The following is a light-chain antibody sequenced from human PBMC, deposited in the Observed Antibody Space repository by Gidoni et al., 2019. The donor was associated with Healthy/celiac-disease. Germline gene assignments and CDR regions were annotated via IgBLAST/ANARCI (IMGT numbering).Light chain of an antibody. CDR2: WAS. Sequence: DIVMTQSQDSLAVSLGERATINCKSSQSVLYSSNNKNYLAWYQQKPGQPPKLLIYWASTRESGVPDRFSGSGSGTDFTLTIRSLQAEDVAVYYCQQYYSTPWTFGQGTKVEIK. CDR1: QSVLYSSNNKNY. CDR3: QQYYSTPWT. J-gene: IGKJ1*01. V-gene: IGKV4-1*01.